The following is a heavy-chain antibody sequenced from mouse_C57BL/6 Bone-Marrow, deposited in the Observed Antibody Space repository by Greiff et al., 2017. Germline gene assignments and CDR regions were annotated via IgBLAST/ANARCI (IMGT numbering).Heavy chain of an antibody. D-gene: IGHD1-1*01. CDR2: IYPGSGNT. Sequence: QVQLQQSGAELVRPGASVKLSCKASGYTFTDYYINWVKQRPGQGLEWIARIYPGSGNTYSNEKFKGKATLTAEKSSSTAYMQLSSLTSEDSAVYFCAREVFITTVVGDYAMDYWGQGTSVTVSS. J-gene: IGHJ4*01. V-gene: IGHV1-76*01. CDR1: GYTFTDYY. CDR3: AREVFITTVVGDYAMDY.